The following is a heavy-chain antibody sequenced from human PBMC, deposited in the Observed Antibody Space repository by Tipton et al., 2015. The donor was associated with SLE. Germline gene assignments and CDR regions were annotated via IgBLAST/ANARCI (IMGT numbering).Heavy chain of an antibody. D-gene: IGHD3-10*01. J-gene: IGHJ6*02. Sequence: WVRQAPGKGLEWVGSIFYSGNTYYNPSLKSRVTISVDTSKNQFSLKLNSVTAADTAVYFCAREGGYAGSGSYGTVWGQGTTVTVSS. V-gene: IGHV4-39*07. CDR2: IFYSGNT. CDR3: AREGGYAGSGSYGTV.